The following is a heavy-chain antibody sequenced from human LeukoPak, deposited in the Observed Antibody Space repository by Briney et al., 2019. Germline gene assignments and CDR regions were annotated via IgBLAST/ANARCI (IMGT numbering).Heavy chain of an antibody. CDR3: ARGDSSFTVGYMDV. V-gene: IGHV3-21*01. Sequence: PGGSLRLSCAVSGFTFSSYSMNWVRQAPGKGLEWVSSISTSSSYIYYADSVKGRFTISRDNSKNTLYLQMNSLRAEDTAVYYCARGDSSFTVGYMDVWGKGTTVTVSS. J-gene: IGHJ6*03. CDR1: GFTFSSYS. CDR2: ISTSSSYI. D-gene: IGHD3-22*01.